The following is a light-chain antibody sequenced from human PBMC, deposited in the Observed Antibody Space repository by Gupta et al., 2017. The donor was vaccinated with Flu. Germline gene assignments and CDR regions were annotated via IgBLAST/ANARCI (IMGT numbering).Light chain of an antibody. J-gene: IGKJ1*01. CDR1: QRLIHSDGNTY. V-gene: IGKV2-30*02. CDR3: MQATLWPWT. CDR2: MIS. Sequence: DVVVTQPPLSLPVTLGQTASIPCRPSQRLIHSDGNTYFNWFQQRPGQSPRRLIYMISNRDSGVPDRFSGSGSGTYFTLKISRVEAEDVGIYYCMQATLWPWTFGQGTKVEI.